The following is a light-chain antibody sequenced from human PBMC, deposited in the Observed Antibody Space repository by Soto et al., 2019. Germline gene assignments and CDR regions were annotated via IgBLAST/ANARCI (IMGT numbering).Light chain of an antibody. Sequence: PGERATLSCRASQTVSRFLAWYQQKPGQAPRLLIYDASNRATGIPARFSGSGSGTDFTLTISSLQSEDFAVYYCQQYNNWPMTFGQGTKVDIK. CDR1: QTVSRF. J-gene: IGKJ1*01. CDR2: DAS. V-gene: IGKV3D-15*01. CDR3: QQYNNWPMT.